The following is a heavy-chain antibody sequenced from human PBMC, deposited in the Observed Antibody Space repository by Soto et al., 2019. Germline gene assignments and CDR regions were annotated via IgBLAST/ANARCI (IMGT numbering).Heavy chain of an antibody. Sequence: AGGSLRLSCAASGFTFSSYAMHWVRQAPGKGLEWVAVISYDGSNKYYADSVKGRFTISRDNSKNTLYLQMISLRAEGTAVYYCAKDRSAAMPHYYYYYGMDVWGQGTTVTVSS. V-gene: IGHV3-30-3*01. CDR1: GFTFSSYA. CDR2: ISYDGSNK. CDR3: AKDRSAAMPHYYYYYGMDV. J-gene: IGHJ6*02. D-gene: IGHD2-2*01.